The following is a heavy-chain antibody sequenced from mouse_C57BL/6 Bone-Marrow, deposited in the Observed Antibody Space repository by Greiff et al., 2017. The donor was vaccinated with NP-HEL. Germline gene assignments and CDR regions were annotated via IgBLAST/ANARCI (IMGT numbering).Heavy chain of an antibody. J-gene: IGHJ1*03. Sequence: EVQLQQSGPVLVKPGASVKMSCKASGYTFTDYYMNWVKQSHGKSLEWIGVINPYTGGTSYNQKFKGKATLTVDKSSSTAYMELNSLTSEDSAVYYCAIRGDYYGSSGGYFDVWGTGTTVTGSS. CDR1: GYTFTDYY. V-gene: IGHV1-19*01. CDR2: INPYTGGT. CDR3: AIRGDYYGSSGGYFDV. D-gene: IGHD1-1*01.